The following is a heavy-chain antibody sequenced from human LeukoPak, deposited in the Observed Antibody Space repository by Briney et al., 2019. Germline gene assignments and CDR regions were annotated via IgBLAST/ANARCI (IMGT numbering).Heavy chain of an antibody. CDR1: GGSISSSSYY. CDR3: ARVVVRGVRFDY. CDR2: IYYSGST. Sequence: SETLSLTCTVSGGSISSSSYYWGWIRQPPGKGLEWIGSIYYSGSTYYNPSLKSRVTISVDTSKNQFSLKLSSVTAADTAVYYCARVVVRGVRFDYWGQGTLVTVSS. D-gene: IGHD3-10*01. J-gene: IGHJ4*02. V-gene: IGHV4-39*07.